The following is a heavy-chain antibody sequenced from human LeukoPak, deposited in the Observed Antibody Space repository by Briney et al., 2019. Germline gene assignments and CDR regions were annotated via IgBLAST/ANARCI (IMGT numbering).Heavy chain of an antibody. CDR1: GGSISSGSYY. CDR2: IYTSGST. Sequence: SETLSLTCTVSGGSISSGSYYWSWIRQPAGKGVEWIGRIYTSGSTNYNPSLKSRVTISVDTSKNQFSLKLSSVTAADTAVYYCARDHGDYSYWFDPWGQGTLVTVSS. V-gene: IGHV4-61*02. D-gene: IGHD4-17*01. J-gene: IGHJ5*02. CDR3: ARDHGDYSYWFDP.